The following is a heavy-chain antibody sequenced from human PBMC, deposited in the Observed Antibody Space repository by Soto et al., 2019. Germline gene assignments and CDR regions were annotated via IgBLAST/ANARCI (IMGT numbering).Heavy chain of an antibody. CDR3: ARETYYYDSSGYYSHFNYYYGMDV. CDR1: GGSFSGYY. CDR2: INHSGST. D-gene: IGHD3-22*01. V-gene: IGHV4-34*01. J-gene: IGHJ6*02. Sequence: QVQLQQWGARLLKPSETLSLTCAVYGGSFSGYYWSWIRQPPGKGLEWIGEINHSGSTNYNPSLKSRVTISVDTSKNQFSLKLSSVTAADSAVYYCARETYYYDSSGYYSHFNYYYGMDVWGQGTTVTVSS.